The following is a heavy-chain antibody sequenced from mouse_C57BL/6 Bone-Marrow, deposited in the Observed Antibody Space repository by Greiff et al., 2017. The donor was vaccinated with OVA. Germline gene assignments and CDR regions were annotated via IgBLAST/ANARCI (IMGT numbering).Heavy chain of an antibody. D-gene: IGHD2-3*01. CDR1: GFTFSDYG. V-gene: IGHV5-15*01. J-gene: IGHJ2*01. CDR3: ARHDGRYFDH. Sequence: EVKVVESGGGLVQPGGSLKLSCAASGFTFSDYGMAWVRQAPRKGPEWVAFISNLAYSIYYADTVTGRFTISRENAKNTLYLEMSSLRSEDTAMYYCARHDGRYFDHWGQGTTLTVSS. CDR2: ISNLAYSI.